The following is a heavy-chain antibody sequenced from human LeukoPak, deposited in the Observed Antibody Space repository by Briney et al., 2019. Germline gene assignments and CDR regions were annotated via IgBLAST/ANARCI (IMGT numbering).Heavy chain of an antibody. J-gene: IGHJ4*02. V-gene: IGHV3-23*01. CDR2: ISSSGGTT. Sequence: GGSLRLSCVASGFMFSDYAMSWVRQAPGKGLEWVSSISSSGGTTFYADSVKGRFTISRDLFKKTVHLEMKAMRAEDTAVYYCAKDPRPYYDVPVGYRGQGTLVTVSP. CDR3: AKDPRPYYDVPVGY. D-gene: IGHD3-3*01. CDR1: GFMFSDYA.